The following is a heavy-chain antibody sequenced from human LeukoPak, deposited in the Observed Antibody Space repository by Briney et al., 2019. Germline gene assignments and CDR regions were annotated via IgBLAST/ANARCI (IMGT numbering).Heavy chain of an antibody. CDR3: VKSPRVVTSFDY. V-gene: IGHV3-23*01. Sequence: GGSLRLSCVASGFTFSNYAMSWVRQAPGKGLEWVSTINPSGDSTYYADSVKGRFAISRDNSKNTLYLQVSSLRAEDTAVYYCVKSPRVVTSFDYWGQGTLVTVSS. CDR2: INPSGDST. J-gene: IGHJ4*02. CDR1: GFTFSNYA. D-gene: IGHD4-23*01.